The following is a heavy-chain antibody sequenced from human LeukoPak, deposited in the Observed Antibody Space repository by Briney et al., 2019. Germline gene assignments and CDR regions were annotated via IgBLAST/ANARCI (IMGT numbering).Heavy chain of an antibody. CDR1: GFTFTDYW. J-gene: IGHJ4*01. CDR2: IRQDGGEK. D-gene: IGHD6-13*01. V-gene: IGHV3-7*01. Sequence: PGGSLRLSCAVSGFTFTDYWMNWVRQAPGKGLEWVASIRQDGGEKSYVDSVKVRFTISRDNTKNSLYLQMSSLWAEDTAVYYCARDGTAPGLYFDLWGRGTLVTVSS. CDR3: ARDGTAPGLYFDL.